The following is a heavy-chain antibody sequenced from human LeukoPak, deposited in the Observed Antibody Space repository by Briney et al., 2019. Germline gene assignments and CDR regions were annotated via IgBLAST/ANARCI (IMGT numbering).Heavy chain of an antibody. J-gene: IGHJ5*02. D-gene: IGHD2-15*01. V-gene: IGHV3-7*04. CDR2: IKPDGSEK. CDR1: GXTFSSYW. CDR3: ARGGRIGWFDP. Sequence: GGSLRLSCAASGXTFSSYWLSWVRQAPGKGLEWVANIKPDGSEKYYVDSVKGRFTISRDNAKNSLYLQMNSLRPEDTAVYYCARGGRIGWFDPWGQGTLVTVSS.